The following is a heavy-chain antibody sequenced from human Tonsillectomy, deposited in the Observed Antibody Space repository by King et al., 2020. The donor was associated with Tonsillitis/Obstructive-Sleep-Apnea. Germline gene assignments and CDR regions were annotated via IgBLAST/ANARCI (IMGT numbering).Heavy chain of an antibody. V-gene: IGHV3-30*01. CDR1: GFTFSSYA. CDR2: ISYDGSNK. Sequence: VQLVESGGGVVQPGRSLRLSCAASGFTFSSYAMHWVRQAPGKGLEWVAVISYDGSNKYYADSVKGRFTISRDNSKNTLYLQMNSLRAEDTAVYYCASDGSGSYYSRRPYYFDYWGQGTLVTVSS. CDR3: ASDGSGSYYSRRPYYFDY. D-gene: IGHD3-10*01. J-gene: IGHJ4*02.